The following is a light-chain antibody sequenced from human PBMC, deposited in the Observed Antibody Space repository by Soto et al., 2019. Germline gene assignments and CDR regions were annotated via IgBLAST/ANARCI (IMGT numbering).Light chain of an antibody. V-gene: IGKV1-33*01. Sequence: DIQMTQSPSSLSASVGDRVTITCQASQDIRNYLNWYQQKPWKAPNLLIYDASNLRAGVPSRFSGSGSGTEFTFTISSLQPEDIATYYCQHYDHPPPLSFGGGTKVEIK. J-gene: IGKJ4*01. CDR1: QDIRNY. CDR3: QHYDHPPPLS. CDR2: DAS.